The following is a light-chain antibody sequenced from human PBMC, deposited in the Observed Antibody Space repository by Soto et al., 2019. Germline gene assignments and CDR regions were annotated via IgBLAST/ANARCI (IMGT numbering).Light chain of an antibody. J-gene: IGLJ2*01. CDR3: SSYTNSGNLV. Sequence: QPVLTQPASVSGSPGQSVTISCTGTSSDVGGFDFVSWYQKHPGKAPKLVIYEVSLRPSGVSDRFSGSKSANTASLTISGLQAEDDSDYYCSSYTNSGNLVFGGGTQLTVL. V-gene: IGLV2-14*01. CDR2: EVS. CDR1: SSDVGGFDF.